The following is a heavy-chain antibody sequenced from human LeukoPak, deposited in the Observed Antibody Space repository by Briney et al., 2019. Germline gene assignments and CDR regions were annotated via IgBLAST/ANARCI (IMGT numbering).Heavy chain of an antibody. Sequence: SETLSLTCTVSGGSISSGGYYWSWIRQHPGKGLEWIGDIYYSGSTYYNPSLKSRVTISVDTSKNQFSLKLSSVTAADTAVYYCARDLRLVPTVGWFDPWGQGTLVTVSS. J-gene: IGHJ5*02. V-gene: IGHV4-31*03. D-gene: IGHD6-19*01. CDR2: IYYSGST. CDR3: ARDLRLVPTVGWFDP. CDR1: GGSISSGGYY.